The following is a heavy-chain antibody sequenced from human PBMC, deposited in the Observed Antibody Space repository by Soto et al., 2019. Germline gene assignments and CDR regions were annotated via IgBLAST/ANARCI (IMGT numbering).Heavy chain of an antibody. J-gene: IGHJ5*02. V-gene: IGHV4-59*01. CDR3: ARKYYYDSSGYSSPRFDP. CDR1: GGSISSYY. Sequence: PSETLSLTCTVSGGSISSYYWSWIRQPPGKGLEWIGYIYYSGSTNYNPSLKSRVTISVDTSKNQFSLKLSSVTAADTAVYYCARKYYYDSSGYSSPRFDPWGQGTLVTVSS. CDR2: IYYSGST. D-gene: IGHD3-22*01.